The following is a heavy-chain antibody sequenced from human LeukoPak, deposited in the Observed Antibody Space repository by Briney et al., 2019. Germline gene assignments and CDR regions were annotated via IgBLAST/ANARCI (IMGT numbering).Heavy chain of an antibody. CDR1: GYTFSAYG. CDR3: ARDSHIAGVAYYFDY. V-gene: IGHV1-18*01. D-gene: IGHD6-13*01. J-gene: IGHJ4*02. Sequence: ASVKVSCKASGYTFSAYGISWVRQAPGQGLEWMGYMSAYTGNTSYAQNLQGRLTMTTDTSTSTAYMELRSLRSDDTAFYYCARDSHIAGVAYYFDYWGQGTLVTVSS. CDR2: MSAYTGNT.